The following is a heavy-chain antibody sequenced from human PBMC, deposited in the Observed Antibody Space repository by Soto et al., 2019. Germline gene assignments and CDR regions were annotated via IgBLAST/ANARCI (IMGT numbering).Heavy chain of an antibody. CDR2: ISAYNGNT. CDR1: GYTFTSYC. Sequence: ASVKVSCKASGYTFTSYCISWVRQAPGQGLECMGWISAYNGNTNYAQKLQGRVAMATDTSTSTAYMELRSLRSDDTAVYYCARDRRIYSSSWAAGGWFDPWGQGTLVTVSS. D-gene: IGHD6-13*01. V-gene: IGHV1-18*01. CDR3: ARDRRIYSSSWAAGGWFDP. J-gene: IGHJ5*02.